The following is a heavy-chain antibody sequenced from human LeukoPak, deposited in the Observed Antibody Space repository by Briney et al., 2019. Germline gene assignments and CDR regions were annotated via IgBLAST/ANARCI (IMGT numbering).Heavy chain of an antibody. CDR1: GYRFTSYW. CDR2: IDPSDSYS. D-gene: IGHD3-16*01. Sequence: GESLKISCKGSGYRFTSYWISWVRQMPGKGLEWMGRIDPSDSYSNYSPFFQGHVTISADKSMSTAYLQWSSLKASDTAMYYCARRGVGGNWFDPWGQGTLVTVSS. CDR3: ARRGVGGNWFDP. V-gene: IGHV5-10-1*01. J-gene: IGHJ5*02.